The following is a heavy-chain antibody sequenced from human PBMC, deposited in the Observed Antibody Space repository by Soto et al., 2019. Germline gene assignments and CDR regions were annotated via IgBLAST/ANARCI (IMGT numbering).Heavy chain of an antibody. J-gene: IGHJ4*02. CDR1: GFTFSSYA. D-gene: IGHD5-18*01. CDR3: AKVGAWSDTASDY. V-gene: IGHV3-23*01. CDR2: ISGSGGST. Sequence: EVRLLESGGGLVQPGGSLRLSCAASGFTFSSYAMSWVRQAPGKGLEWVSAISGSGGSTYYADSVKGRFTISRDNSKNTLYLQMNSLRAEDTAVYYCAKVGAWSDTASDYWGQGTLVTVSS.